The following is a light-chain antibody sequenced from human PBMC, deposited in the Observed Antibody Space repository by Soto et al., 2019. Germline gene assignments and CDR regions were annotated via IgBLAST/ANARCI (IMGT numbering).Light chain of an antibody. J-gene: IGKJ3*01. V-gene: IGKV3-11*01. CDR1: QSVSSY. CDR2: DAS. Sequence: EIVLTQSPATLSLSPGERATLSCRAGQSVSSYLAWYQQKPGQAPRLLIYDASNRATGIPARFSGSGSGTDFTLPISSLEPEDFAVYYCQQRSNWPLTFGPGTKVDIK. CDR3: QQRSNWPLT.